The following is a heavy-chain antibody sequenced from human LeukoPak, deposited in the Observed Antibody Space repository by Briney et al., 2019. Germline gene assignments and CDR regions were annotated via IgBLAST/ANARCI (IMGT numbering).Heavy chain of an antibody. V-gene: IGHV4-34*01. CDR3: ARLVVPAAMNGLSGYYGMDV. J-gene: IGHJ6*02. D-gene: IGHD2-2*01. CDR2: INHSGST. CDR1: GGSFSGYY. Sequence: PSETLFHTCAVYGGSFSGYYWAWIRQPPGKGLEWIGEINHSGSTNYNPSLKSRVTISVDTSKNQFSMKLSSVTAADTAVYYCARLVVPAAMNGLSGYYGMDVWGQGTTVTVSS.